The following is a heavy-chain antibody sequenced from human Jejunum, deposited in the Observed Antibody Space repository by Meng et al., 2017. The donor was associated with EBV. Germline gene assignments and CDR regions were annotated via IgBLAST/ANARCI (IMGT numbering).Heavy chain of an antibody. CDR1: GASISDYN. D-gene: IGHD3-10*01. J-gene: IGHJ4*02. CDR3: ARDRGTAREFDI. V-gene: IGHV4-59*01. Sequence: QVQLRESGPGLVKPSEPLSLTCTVSGASISDYNWSWIRQSPGKGLEWIGFVFNRGSSNYNPSLRSRVAMSLDTSRNKFSLKLNSVTAADTAVYYCARDRGTAREFDIWGQGTLVTVSS. CDR2: VFNRGSS.